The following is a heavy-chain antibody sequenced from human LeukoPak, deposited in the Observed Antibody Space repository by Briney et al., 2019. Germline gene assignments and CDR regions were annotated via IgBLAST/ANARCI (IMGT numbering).Heavy chain of an antibody. Sequence: ASVKVSCKASGYTFISNYIHWVRQAPGQGLEWVGIINPNNGATTYAQRLQGRIAMTRDTSTSTVYMELSSLRSDDTAVYYCARLLDAVYRSTYWPYGMDVWGQGTTVIVSS. CDR3: ARLLDAVYRSTYWPYGMDV. J-gene: IGHJ6*02. D-gene: IGHD3-3*01. V-gene: IGHV1-46*03. CDR1: GYTFISNY. CDR2: INPNNGAT.